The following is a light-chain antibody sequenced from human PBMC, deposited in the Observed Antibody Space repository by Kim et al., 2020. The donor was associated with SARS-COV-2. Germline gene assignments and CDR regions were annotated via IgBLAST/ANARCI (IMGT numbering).Light chain of an antibody. CDR2: GAS. J-gene: IGKJ1*01. Sequence: EIVMTQSPDTLSLSPGERATRSCRASQTVASNLAWYQQKPGQAPRLLIYGASTRAPGIPARFSGSGAGTEFTLSISSLQSEDFAVYYCQQYNNWPSTFGQGTKVDI. CDR3: QQYNNWPST. CDR1: QTVASN. V-gene: IGKV3-15*01.